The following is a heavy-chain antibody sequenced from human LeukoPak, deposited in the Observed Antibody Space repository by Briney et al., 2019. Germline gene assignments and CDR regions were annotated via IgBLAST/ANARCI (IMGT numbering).Heavy chain of an antibody. Sequence: PGGSLRLSCAASGFTFSTYAMHWVRQAPGKGLEWVAVIWYYWTNKYNADSVTGRFTISRDDSKNTLYLQMSSLSAEDTAVYYCARDRGMVPPNLDYWGQGTLVTVSS. V-gene: IGHV3-33*01. J-gene: IGHJ4*02. CDR3: ARDRGMVPPNLDY. CDR2: IWYYWTNK. D-gene: IGHD4/OR15-4a*01. CDR1: GFTFSTYA.